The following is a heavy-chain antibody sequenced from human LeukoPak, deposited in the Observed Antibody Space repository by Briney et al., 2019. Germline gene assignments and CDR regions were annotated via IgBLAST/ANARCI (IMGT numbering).Heavy chain of an antibody. CDR3: ARGPRFGELLWHWFDP. D-gene: IGHD3-10*01. J-gene: IGHJ5*02. V-gene: IGHV4-59*08. CDR2: IYYSGST. CDR1: GGSISYYY. Sequence: SETLSLTCSVSGGSISYYYWNWLRQPPGKGLEWLGYIYYSGSTNYNPSLKSRVTISVDTSKNQFSLNLNSVTAADTAVYYCARGPRFGELLWHWFDPWGQGTLVTVSS.